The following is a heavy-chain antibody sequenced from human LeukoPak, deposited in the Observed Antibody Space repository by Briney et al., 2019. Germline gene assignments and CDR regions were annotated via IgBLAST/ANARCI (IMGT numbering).Heavy chain of an antibody. V-gene: IGHV3-30*18. CDR2: ISADGIDK. J-gene: IGHJ4*02. CDR3: AKDKGREGDY. CDR1: GFPFSNYG. Sequence: GRSLRLSCAASGFPFSNYGMHWVRQAPGKGLEWVAVISADGIDKYYADSVKGRFTISRDNSKNTMYLQMSSLRPEDTAVYYCAKDKGREGDYWGQGNLVTVSS.